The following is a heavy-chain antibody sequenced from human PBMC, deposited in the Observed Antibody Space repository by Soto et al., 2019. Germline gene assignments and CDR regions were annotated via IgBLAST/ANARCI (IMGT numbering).Heavy chain of an antibody. CDR3: ARLMNYYHSGASCHSGFDM. J-gene: IGHJ3*02. D-gene: IGHD3-10*01. V-gene: IGHV1-2*02. CDR2: INPYSGGA. Sequence: AAVKCSFKASGYTFTDYFIHWVRQAPGQVLDCIGWINPYSGGADLSQNFQGRVTMTRDTSISTAYMEVSSLRSDDTAVFYCARLMNYYHSGASCHSGFDMWGQRTLVNVSS. CDR1: GYTFTDYF.